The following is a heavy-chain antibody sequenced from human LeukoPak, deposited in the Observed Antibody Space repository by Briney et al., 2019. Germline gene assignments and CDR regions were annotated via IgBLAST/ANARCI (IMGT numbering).Heavy chain of an antibody. J-gene: IGHJ6*03. Sequence: PSGTLSLTCAVSGGSISSSNWWSWIRQPPGKGLEWIGEINHSGSTNYNPSLKSRVTISVDTSKNQFSLKLSSVTAADTAVYYCARGPPAQLVYYYYYYMDVWGKGTTVTVSS. D-gene: IGHD6-13*01. CDR1: GGSISSSNW. CDR2: INHSGST. V-gene: IGHV4-4*02. CDR3: ARGPPAQLVYYYYYYMDV.